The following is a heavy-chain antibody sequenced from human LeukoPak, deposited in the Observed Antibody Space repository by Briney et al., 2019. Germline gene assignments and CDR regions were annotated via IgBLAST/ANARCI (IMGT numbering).Heavy chain of an antibody. Sequence: PSETLSLTCTISAASISSSSHHWGWIRQSPGKGLEWIGSIYYGQTIYYNPSLNSRVTISVVTSKHQFTLQLNSVTAADTAVYYCVRHDGRGGATMGAFDSWGQGSLVTVSS. J-gene: IGHJ5*01. CDR2: IYYGQTI. CDR3: VRHDGRGGATMGAFDS. V-gene: IGHV4-39*01. D-gene: IGHD4/OR15-4a*01. CDR1: AASISSSSHH.